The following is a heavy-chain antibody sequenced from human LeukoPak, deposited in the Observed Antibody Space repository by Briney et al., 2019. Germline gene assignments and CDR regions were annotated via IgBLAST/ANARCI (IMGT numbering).Heavy chain of an antibody. V-gene: IGHV3-48*01. CDR1: GFAFSSYS. CDR2: ISSSSSTI. CDR3: ARDMDGYDSSGYHQYFDY. Sequence: GGSLRLSCAASGFAFSSYSMNWVRQAPGKGLEWVSYISSSSSTIYYADSVKGRFTISRDNAKNSLFLQMNSLRAEDTAVYYCARDMDGYDSSGYHQYFDYWGQGTLVTVSS. D-gene: IGHD3-22*01. J-gene: IGHJ4*02.